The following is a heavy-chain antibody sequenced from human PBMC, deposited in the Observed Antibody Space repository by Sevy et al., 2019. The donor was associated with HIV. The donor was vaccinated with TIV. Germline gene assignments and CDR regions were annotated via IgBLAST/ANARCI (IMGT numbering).Heavy chain of an antibody. CDR3: ARVAGCELHNQYFQH. V-gene: IGHV4-59*01. Sequence: SETLSLTCTVSGGSISSYYWSWIRQPPGKGLEWIGYIYYSGSTNYNPSLKSRVTISVDTSKNQFSLKLSSVTAADTAVYYCARVAGCELHNQYFQHWGQGTLVTASS. CDR1: GGSISSYY. CDR2: IYYSGST. J-gene: IGHJ1*01. D-gene: IGHD1-26*01.